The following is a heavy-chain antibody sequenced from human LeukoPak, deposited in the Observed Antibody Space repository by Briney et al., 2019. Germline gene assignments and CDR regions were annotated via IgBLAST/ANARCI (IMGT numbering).Heavy chain of an antibody. V-gene: IGHV1-69*04. CDR1: GGTFSSYA. CDR2: IIPIFGIA. J-gene: IGHJ4*02. D-gene: IGHD1-26*01. CDR3: ARTFRRDGCYPFDY. Sequence: SVKVSCKASGGTFSSYAISWVRQAPGQGLEWMGRIIPIFGIANYAQKFQGRVTITADKSTSTAYMELSSLRSEDTDVYYCARTFRRDGCYPFDYWGQGTLVTVSS.